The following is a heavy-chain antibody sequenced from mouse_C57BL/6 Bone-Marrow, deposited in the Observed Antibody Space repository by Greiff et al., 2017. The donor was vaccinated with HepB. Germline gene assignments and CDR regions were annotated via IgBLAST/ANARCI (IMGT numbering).Heavy chain of an antibody. CDR1: GFTFSDYY. J-gene: IGHJ4*01. CDR3: ARDNYGSSYYAMDY. D-gene: IGHD1-1*01. CDR2: INYDGSST. V-gene: IGHV5-16*01. Sequence: EVQLQESEGGLVQPGSSMKLSCTASGFTFSDYYMAWVRQVPEKGLEWVANINYDGSSTYYLDSLKSRFIISRDNAKNILYLQMSSLKSEDTATYYCARDNYGSSYYAMDYWGQGTSVTVSS.